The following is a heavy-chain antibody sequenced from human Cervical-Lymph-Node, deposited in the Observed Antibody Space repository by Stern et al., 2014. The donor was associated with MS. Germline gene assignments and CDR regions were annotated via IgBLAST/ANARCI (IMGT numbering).Heavy chain of an antibody. CDR2: IHPSSDGT. J-gene: IGHJ4*02. CDR3: TRPLAGTTLLFDY. Sequence: VQLVESGAEVTKPGASVKVSCKASGDTFTSHYMHWVRQAPGQGLEWMGIIHPSSDGTTYAQKFQGRLTMTRDTSTNTVYMELSSLRSEDTAVYYCTRPLAGTTLLFDYWGQGTLVTVSS. D-gene: IGHD1-1*01. CDR1: GDTFTSHY. V-gene: IGHV1-46*01.